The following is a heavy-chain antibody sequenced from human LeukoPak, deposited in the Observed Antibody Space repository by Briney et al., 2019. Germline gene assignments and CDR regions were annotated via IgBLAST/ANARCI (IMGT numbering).Heavy chain of an antibody. J-gene: IGHJ5*02. CDR3: AKDRAFLWFGDL. CDR2: IRYDGSSK. V-gene: IGHV3-30*02. Sequence: GGSLRLSCAASGFTFDYYGMHWVRQAPGKGLEWVAFIRYDGSSKYYAESVKGRFTISRDNSKNTLYLQMNSLRAEDTAVYYCAKDRAFLWFGDLWGQGTLVTVSS. D-gene: IGHD3-10*01. CDR1: GFTFDYYG.